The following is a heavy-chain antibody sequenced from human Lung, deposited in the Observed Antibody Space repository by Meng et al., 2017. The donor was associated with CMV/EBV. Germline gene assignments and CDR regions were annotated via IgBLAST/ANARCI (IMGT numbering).Heavy chain of an antibody. CDR2: INPNSGGT. V-gene: IGHV1-2*02. Sequence: ASVKVSCKASGYTFTGYYMLWGRQAPGQGLEWMGWINPNSGGTNYAKKFQGRVTMTRDTSISTAYMELSRVRSDDTAVYYCARVRERGMDVWGQGTTVTVSS. D-gene: IGHD1-1*01. CDR1: GYTFTGYY. CDR3: ARVRERGMDV. J-gene: IGHJ6*02.